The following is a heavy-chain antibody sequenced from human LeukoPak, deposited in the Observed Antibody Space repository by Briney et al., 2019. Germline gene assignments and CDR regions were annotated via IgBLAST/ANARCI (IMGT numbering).Heavy chain of an antibody. CDR3: ARKYYDFWSGYYRGGYFDY. CDR1: GGSISSYY. Sequence: SETLSLTCTVSGGSISSYYWSWIRQPPGKGLEWIGYIYYSGSTNYNPSLKSRVTISVDTSKNQFSLKLSSVTAADTAVYYCARKYYDFWSGYYRGGYFDYWGQGTLVTVSS. V-gene: IGHV4-59*01. D-gene: IGHD3-3*01. J-gene: IGHJ4*02. CDR2: IYYSGST.